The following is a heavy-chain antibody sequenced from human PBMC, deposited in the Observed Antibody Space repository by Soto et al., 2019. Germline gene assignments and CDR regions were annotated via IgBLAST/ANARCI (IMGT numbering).Heavy chain of an antibody. CDR2: IYHSGST. CDR3: ARVPGP. V-gene: IGHV4-30-2*01. CDR1: GGSISSGGYS. J-gene: IGHJ5*02. Sequence: QLQLQESGSGLVKPSQTLSLTCAVSGGSISSGGYSWSWIRQPPGKGLEWIGYIYHSGSTYYNPSLKSRVTISVDRSKNQFSXXLSSVTAAXXXXXXCARVPGPWGQGTLVTVSS. D-gene: IGHD3-10*01.